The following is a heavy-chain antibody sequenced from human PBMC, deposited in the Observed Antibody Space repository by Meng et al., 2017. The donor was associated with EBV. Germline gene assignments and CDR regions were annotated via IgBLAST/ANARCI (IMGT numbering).Heavy chain of an antibody. J-gene: IGHJ4*02. CDR3: ASESGRGYTPDY. Sequence: GPLGQSAAEVKQPGSSVKVSCKTSGGPFRNYAISWVRQAPGQGLEWLGGFLPTLGAPNYAQKFHGRVSITADESTSTHYMDLSSLRSEDTAVYYCASESGRGYTPDYWGQGTLVTVSS. CDR1: GGPFRNYA. V-gene: IGHV1-69*01. CDR2: FLPTLGAP. D-gene: IGHD3-10*01.